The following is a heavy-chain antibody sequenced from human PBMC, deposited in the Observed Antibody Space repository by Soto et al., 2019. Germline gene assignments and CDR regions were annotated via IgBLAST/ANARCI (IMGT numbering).Heavy chain of an antibody. CDR2: IYYSGST. V-gene: IGHV4-31*02. CDR3: ARGYSGPDSSSIVYDNWFDP. D-gene: IGHD6-13*01. J-gene: IGHJ5*02. CDR1: GGSISSGGYY. Sequence: SETLSLTCTVSGGSISSGGYYWSWIRQHPGKGLEWIGYIYYSGSTYYNPSLKSRVTISVDTSKNQFSLKLSSVTAADTAVYYCARGYSGPDSSSIVYDNWFDPRGQGTLVTVS.